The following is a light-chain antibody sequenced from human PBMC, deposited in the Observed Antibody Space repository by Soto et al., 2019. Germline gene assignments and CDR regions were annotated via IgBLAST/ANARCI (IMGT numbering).Light chain of an antibody. Sequence: QAVVTQPPSASGTPGQRVTISCSGSSSNIGSNTVNWYQQLPGTAPKLLIYSHNQRPSGVPDRFSGSKSGTSASLAISGLQSEDEDDYYCAAWDDSLNGYVFGTGTKLTVL. J-gene: IGLJ1*01. V-gene: IGLV1-44*01. CDR3: AAWDDSLNGYV. CDR1: SSNIGSNT. CDR2: SHN.